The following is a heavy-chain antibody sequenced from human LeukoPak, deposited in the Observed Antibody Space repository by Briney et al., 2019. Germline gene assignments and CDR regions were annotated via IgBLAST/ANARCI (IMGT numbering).Heavy chain of an antibody. D-gene: IGHD3-22*01. CDR1: GGTFSSYA. V-gene: IGHV1-8*02. CDR2: MNPNSGNT. J-gene: IGHJ4*02. CDR3: ARGRHYYDSSGYYPLDF. Sequence: GASVKVSCKASGGTFSSYAISWVRQATGQGLEWMGWMNPNSGNTGYAQKFQGRVTMTRNTSISTAYMELSSLRSEDTAVYYCARGRHYYDSSGYYPLDFWGQGTLVTVSS.